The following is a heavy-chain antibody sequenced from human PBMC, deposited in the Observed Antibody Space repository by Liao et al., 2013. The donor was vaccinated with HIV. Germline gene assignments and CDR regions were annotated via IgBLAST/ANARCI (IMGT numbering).Heavy chain of an antibody. V-gene: IGHV4-28*06. D-gene: IGHD3-3*01. J-gene: IGHJ4*02. CDR2: IYYSGST. CDR1: GYSISRSNW. Sequence: QVQLQESGPGLVKPSDTLSLTCAVSGYSISRSNWWGWIRQPPGKGLEWIGYIYYSGSTKYNPSLKSRVTMSVDTSKNQFSLKLSSVTALDTAVYYCARHYDFWGGYYQLDYWGQGALVTVSS. CDR3: ARHYDFWGGYYQLDY.